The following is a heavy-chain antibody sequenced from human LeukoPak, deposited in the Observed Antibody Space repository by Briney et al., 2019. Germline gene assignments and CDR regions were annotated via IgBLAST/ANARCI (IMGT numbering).Heavy chain of an antibody. J-gene: IGHJ3*02. Sequence: GGSLRLSCAASGFTFSNSWMSWVRQAPGKGLEWVGRITSNTDGGTTDYAAPVKGRFTISRDDSKNTLYLQMNSLKTEDTAVYYCTTGRISVGWSYLGFDASDIWGQGTMVTVSS. D-gene: IGHD1-26*01. CDR3: TTGRISVGWSYLGFDASDI. CDR1: GFTFSNSW. CDR2: ITSNTDGGTT. V-gene: IGHV3-15*01.